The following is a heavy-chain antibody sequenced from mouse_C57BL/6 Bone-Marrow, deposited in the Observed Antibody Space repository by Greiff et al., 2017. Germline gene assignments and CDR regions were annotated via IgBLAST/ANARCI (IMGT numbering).Heavy chain of an antibody. V-gene: IGHV1-69*01. J-gene: IGHJ3*01. D-gene: IGHD1-3*01. CDR2: IDPSDSYT. Sequence: QVQLQQPGAELVMPGASVKLSCKASGYTFTSYWMHWVKPRPGQGLEWIGEIDPSDSYTNYNQKFQGNFTLTVDKSYRTPYMQLTSLTSEDSAVYYCAREVMLSAWFAYWGQGTLVTVSA. CDR1: GYTFTSYW. CDR3: AREVMLSAWFAY.